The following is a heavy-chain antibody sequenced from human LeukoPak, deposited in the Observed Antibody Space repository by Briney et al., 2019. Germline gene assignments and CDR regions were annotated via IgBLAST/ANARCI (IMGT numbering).Heavy chain of an antibody. D-gene: IGHD3-10*01. CDR3: ARVAGTMVRGVVIDP. CDR1: GGSISSGDYY. Sequence: SETLSLTCTVSGGSISSGDYYWSWIRQPPGKGLEWIGYIYYSGSTYYNPSLKSRVTISVDTSKNQFSLKLSSVTAADTAVYYCARVAGTMVRGVVIDPWGQGTLVTVSS. J-gene: IGHJ5*02. CDR2: IYYSGST. V-gene: IGHV4-30-4*01.